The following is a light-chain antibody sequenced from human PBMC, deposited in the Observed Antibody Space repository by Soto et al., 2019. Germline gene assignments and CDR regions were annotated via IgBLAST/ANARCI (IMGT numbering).Light chain of an antibody. CDR3: QQYDNLRLS. V-gene: IGKV1-33*01. J-gene: IGKJ4*01. Sequence: DIQMTQSPASLSASVGDRVTITCQASQDISFYLNWYQQKPGKAPKLLIYDASHLETGVPSRFSGSVSGTDFTLTISNLQPEDFATYFCQQYDNLRLSFGGGTKVEIK. CDR1: QDISFY. CDR2: DAS.